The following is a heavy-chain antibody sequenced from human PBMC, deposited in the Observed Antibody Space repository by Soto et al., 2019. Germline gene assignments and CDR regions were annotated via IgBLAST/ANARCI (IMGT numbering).Heavy chain of an antibody. CDR3: ARVSGIYYYGMDV. Sequence: QVQLQQWGAGLLKPSETLSLTCAVYGGSFSGYYWSWIRQPPGKGLEWIGEINHSGSTNYNPSLKRRANXSXDXXKNQVSLKLSSVTAADTAVYYCARVSGIYYYGMDVWGQGTTVTVSS. D-gene: IGHD3-10*01. V-gene: IGHV4-34*01. CDR1: GGSFSGYY. CDR2: INHSGST. J-gene: IGHJ6*02.